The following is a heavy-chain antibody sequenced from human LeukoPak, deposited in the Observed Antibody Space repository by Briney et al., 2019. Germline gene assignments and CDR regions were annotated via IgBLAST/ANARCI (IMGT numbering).Heavy chain of an antibody. Sequence: GGSPRLSCAASGFTFSSYAMSWVRQAPGKGLEWVSVISGSGGSTDYADSVKGRSTISRDNSKNTLYLQMNSLRAEDTAVYYCAKDSDYYGSGSYYDYWGQGTLVTVSS. D-gene: IGHD3-10*01. CDR2: ISGSGGST. J-gene: IGHJ4*02. CDR3: AKDSDYYGSGSYYDY. V-gene: IGHV3-23*01. CDR1: GFTFSSYA.